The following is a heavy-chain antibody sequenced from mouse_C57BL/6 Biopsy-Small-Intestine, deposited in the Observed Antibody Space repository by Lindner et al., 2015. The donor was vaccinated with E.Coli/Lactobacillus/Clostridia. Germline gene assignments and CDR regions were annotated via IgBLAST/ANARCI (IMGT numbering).Heavy chain of an antibody. CDR1: GYSFTGYY. V-gene: IGHV1-42*01. Sequence: VQLQESGPELVKPGASVKISCKASGYSFTGYYMNWVKQSPEKSLEWIGGINPSTGGTTYNQKFKAKATLTVDKSSSTAYMQLKSLTSEDSAVYYCARDYPWFAYWGQGTLVTVSA. CDR2: INPSTGGT. D-gene: IGHD2-4*01. J-gene: IGHJ3*01. CDR3: ARDYPWFAY.